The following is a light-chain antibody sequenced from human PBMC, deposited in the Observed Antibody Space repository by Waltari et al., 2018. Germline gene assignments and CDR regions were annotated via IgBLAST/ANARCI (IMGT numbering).Light chain of an antibody. V-gene: IGLV2-18*02. CDR3: CSYGTGSTLF. CDR1: NRDIASYHG. Sequence: QSALTQPPSVSKSPGQSVTISCTGINRDIASYHGVSWYQHKSGTAPRLLLYDVNKRPSGVSDRFSGSKSDNTASLTISGLQSEDEADYYCCSYGTGSTLFFGGGTRLTVL. CDR2: DVN. J-gene: IGLJ7*01.